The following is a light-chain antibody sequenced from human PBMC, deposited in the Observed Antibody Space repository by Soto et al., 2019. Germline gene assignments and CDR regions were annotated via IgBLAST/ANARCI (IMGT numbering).Light chain of an antibody. V-gene: IGLV2-14*01. J-gene: IGLJ3*02. Sequence: SALTQPASVSGSPGQSITISCTGTNSDGGGYNYVSWYQQHPGKAPKLMIYEVTNRPSGVSNRFSGSKSGNTASLTISGLQVEDEADYYCASYTSDSTRVFGGGTKVTVL. CDR2: EVT. CDR3: ASYTSDSTRV. CDR1: NSDGGGYNY.